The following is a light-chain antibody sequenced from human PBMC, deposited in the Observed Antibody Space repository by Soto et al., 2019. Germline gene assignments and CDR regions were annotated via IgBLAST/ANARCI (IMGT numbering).Light chain of an antibody. V-gene: IGLV2-14*01. CDR3: SSYTSSASLRV. CDR1: SSDNGSYNY. CDR2: GVS. Sequence: QSVLTQPASVSGSPGQSITISCTGASSDNGSYNYVSWYQQHPGKAPKLIIFGVSNRPSGVSNRFSGSKSGNTASLTISGLQAEDEADYYCSSYTSSASLRVLGGGTKLTVL. J-gene: IGLJ3*02.